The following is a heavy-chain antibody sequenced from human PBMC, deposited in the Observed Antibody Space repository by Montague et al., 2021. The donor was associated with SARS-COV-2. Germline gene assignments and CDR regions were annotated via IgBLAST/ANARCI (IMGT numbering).Heavy chain of an antibody. V-gene: IGHV4-39*02. J-gene: IGHJ4*02. CDR1: GDSISSSSYN. Sequence: SETLSLTCTVSGDSISSSSYNWGWIRQPPGKGLEWIGSVHYSGTTYYNPSLQSRGTISVDTSKNHLSLRLSSVTAADTAVYFCARGMIRGVTTPFDYWGQGSQVTVSS. CDR3: ARGMIRGVTTPFDY. CDR2: VHYSGTT. D-gene: IGHD3-10*01.